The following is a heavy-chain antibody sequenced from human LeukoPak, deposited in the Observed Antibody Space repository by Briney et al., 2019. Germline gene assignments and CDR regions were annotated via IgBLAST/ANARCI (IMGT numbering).Heavy chain of an antibody. CDR2: VSGSGSNT. Sequence: GGSLRLSCAASGFTFSSNAMSWVRQAPGKGLEWVSAVSGSGSNTYYADSVKGRFTISRDNAKNSLYLQMNSLRAEDTAVYYCARIPDIRWGQGTLVTVSS. D-gene: IGHD3-9*01. CDR1: GFTFSSNA. J-gene: IGHJ4*02. CDR3: ARIPDIR. V-gene: IGHV3-23*01.